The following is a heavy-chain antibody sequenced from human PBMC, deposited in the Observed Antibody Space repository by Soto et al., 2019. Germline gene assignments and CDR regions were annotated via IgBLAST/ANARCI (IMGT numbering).Heavy chain of an antibody. CDR2: IIPIFSTP. CDR3: ARDKHRQQLGGHYYYAIAV. V-gene: IGHV1-69*05. J-gene: IGHJ6*02. Sequence: QVQLVQSGAEVKKPTSSVTVSCKASGGTFGNSAISWVRQAPGRGLEWMGGIIPIFSTPDYAQKIQGRVTITTDESTSTAYMELTSLRSEDTAVYYCARDKHRQQLGGHYYYAIAVWGQGTTVTVSS. CDR1: GGTFGNSA. D-gene: IGHD1-1*01.